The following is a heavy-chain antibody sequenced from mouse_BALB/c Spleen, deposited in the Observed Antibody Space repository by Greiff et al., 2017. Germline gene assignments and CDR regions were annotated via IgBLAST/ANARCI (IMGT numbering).Heavy chain of an antibody. CDR2: IYPGNGDT. J-gene: IGHJ4*01. CDR3: ARGRYYGMDY. Sequence: QVQLQQPGAELVKPGASVKMSCKASGYTFTSYNMHWVKQTPGQGLEWIGAIYPGNGDTSYNQKFKGKATLTADKSSSKAYMQLSSLTSEDSAVYYCARGRYYGMDYWGQGTSVTVSS. CDR1: GYTFTSYN. V-gene: IGHV1-12*01.